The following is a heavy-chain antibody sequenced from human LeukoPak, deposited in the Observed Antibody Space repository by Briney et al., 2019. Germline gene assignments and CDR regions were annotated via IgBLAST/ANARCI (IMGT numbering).Heavy chain of an antibody. CDR3: ARRRAEGGSDGRYNWFDP. CDR1: GGSISTYY. V-gene: IGHV4-59*08. J-gene: IGHJ5*02. D-gene: IGHD6-25*01. CDR2: INYSGGT. Sequence: SETLSLTCTVSGGSISTYYWGWIRQPPGKGLEWIGYINYSGGTRYNPSLNSRATISIDTSKNQFSLQLSSVTAADTALYYCARRRAEGGSDGRYNWFDPWGQGTLVTVSS.